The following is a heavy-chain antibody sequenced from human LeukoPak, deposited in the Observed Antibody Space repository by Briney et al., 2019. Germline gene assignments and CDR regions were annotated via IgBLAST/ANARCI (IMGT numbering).Heavy chain of an antibody. J-gene: IGHJ3*02. V-gene: IGHV3-30*02. D-gene: IGHD3-10*01. CDR1: GFTFSSYG. CDR3: AKDRGSGSYYKPPDALDI. Sequence: GGSLRLSCAASGFTFSSYGMHWVRQAPGKGLEWVAFIRYDGSNKYYADSVKGRFTISRDNPKNTLYLQMNSLRAEDTAVYYCAKDRGSGSYYKPPDALDIWGQGTMVTVSS. CDR2: IRYDGSNK.